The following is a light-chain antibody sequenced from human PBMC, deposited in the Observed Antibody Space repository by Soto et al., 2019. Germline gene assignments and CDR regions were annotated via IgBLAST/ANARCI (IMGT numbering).Light chain of an antibody. J-gene: IGKJ2*01. CDR3: QQYGGSHLVT. CDR2: GAS. Sequence: EIVLTQSPGTLSLSPGERATLSCRASQSVSSSSLAWYQQKPGQAPRLLVYGASSRATGIPDRFSGSGSGTDFTLTISRLEPEDFAVYYCQQYGGSHLVTFGQGNKLEIK. CDR1: QSVSSSS. V-gene: IGKV3-20*01.